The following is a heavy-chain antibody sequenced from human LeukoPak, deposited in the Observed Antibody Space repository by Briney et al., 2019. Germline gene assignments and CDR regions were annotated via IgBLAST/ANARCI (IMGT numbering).Heavy chain of an antibody. CDR2: VYTGGST. Sequence: PGGSLRLSCAASGFTVSTNYMSWVRQGPGKGLEWISVVYTGGSTYYAGSVKGRFTISRDNSKNTLYLQMNSLRAEDTAVYYCATSPASSCLDYWGQGTLVTVSS. J-gene: IGHJ4*02. V-gene: IGHV3-53*01. CDR3: ATSPASSCLDY. CDR1: GFTVSTNY. D-gene: IGHD6-13*01.